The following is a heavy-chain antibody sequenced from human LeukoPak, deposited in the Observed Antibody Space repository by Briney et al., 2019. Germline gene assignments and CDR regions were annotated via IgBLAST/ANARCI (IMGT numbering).Heavy chain of an antibody. J-gene: IGHJ4*02. V-gene: IGHV3-23*01. D-gene: IGHD6-6*01. CDR2: ISISGENT. CDR1: GFTFSSYA. CDR3: ARLISTSSSRFSDY. Sequence: VGSLRLSCAASGFTFSSYAMSWVRQAPGKGLEWVSAISISGENTYYADSVKGRFTISRDTSRNTLYLQMHSLRAEDTAVYYCARLISTSSSRFSDYWGQGTLVTVSS.